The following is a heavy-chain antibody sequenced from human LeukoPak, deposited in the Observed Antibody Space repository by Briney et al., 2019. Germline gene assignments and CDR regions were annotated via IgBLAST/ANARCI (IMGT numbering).Heavy chain of an antibody. Sequence: PGGPLRLSCAASGFTFSNYWMPWVRQAPGKGLVWVSRINGDGSSKSYADSVKGRFSISRDNTRNTVYMQMNSLRAEDTAVYYCTRGGGTSDYWGQGTLVTVSS. CDR2: INGDGSSK. CDR3: TRGGGTSDY. CDR1: GFTFSNYW. V-gene: IGHV3-74*01. D-gene: IGHD1-14*01. J-gene: IGHJ4*02.